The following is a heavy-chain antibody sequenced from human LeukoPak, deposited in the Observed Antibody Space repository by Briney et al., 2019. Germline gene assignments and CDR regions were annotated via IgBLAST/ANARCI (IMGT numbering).Heavy chain of an antibody. CDR2: INVGNGNT. V-gene: IGHV1-3*01. Sequence: ASVKVSCKASGYTFTSYAMHWVRQAPGQRLGWMGWINVGNGNTKYSQKFQGRVTITRDTSASTAYMELSSLRSEDTAIYYCARDYSGNSFFDYWGQGTLVTVSS. D-gene: IGHD4-23*01. CDR1: GYTFTSYA. J-gene: IGHJ4*02. CDR3: ARDYSGNSFFDY.